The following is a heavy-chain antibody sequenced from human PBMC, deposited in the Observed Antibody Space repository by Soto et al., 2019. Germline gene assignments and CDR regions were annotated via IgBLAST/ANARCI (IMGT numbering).Heavy chain of an antibody. Sequence: QITLKESGPTQVKPTQTLTLTCTFSGFSLTTSGVGVGWIRQPPGKALEWLALIFWDDDKRYSPSLQSRLTIPKDTSKNQVVLTMTNMDPVDTATYYCAHSPQISSPWGYDYWGQGTLVTVSS. CDR2: IFWDDDK. CDR1: GFSLTTSGVG. V-gene: IGHV2-5*02. D-gene: IGHD7-27*01. J-gene: IGHJ4*02. CDR3: AHSPQISSPWGYDY.